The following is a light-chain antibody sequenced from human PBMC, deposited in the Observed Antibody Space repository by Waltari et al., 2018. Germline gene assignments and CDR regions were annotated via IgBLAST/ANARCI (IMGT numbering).Light chain of an antibody. V-gene: IGLV2-14*03. CDR3: GSYRSGSTLV. J-gene: IGLJ2*01. CDR1: SSDIGGHIH. Sequence: QSALTQPASVSGSPGQSIAISCTGTSSDIGGHIHVSWYQQHPGKAPKIILYKVHNRPSGVSDRFSGSKSGNTASLTISGLQAEDEADYYCGSYRSGSTLVFGGGTRLTVL. CDR2: KVH.